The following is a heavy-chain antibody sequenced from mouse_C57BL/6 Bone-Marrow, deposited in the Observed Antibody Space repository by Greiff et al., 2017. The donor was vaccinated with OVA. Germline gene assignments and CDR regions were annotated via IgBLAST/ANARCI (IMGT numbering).Heavy chain of an antibody. CDR2: IDPSDSYN. J-gene: IGHJ4*01. D-gene: IGHD2-4*01. CDR1: GYTFTSYW. CDR3: AREGYDYDGGGYYAMDY. V-gene: IGHV1-50*01. Sequence: QVQLQQPGAELVKPGASVKLSCKASGYTFTSYWMQWVKQRPGQGLEWIGEIDPSDSYNNYNQKFKGKATLTVATSSSTAYIQLSSLTSEDSWVYYCAREGYDYDGGGYYAMDYWGQGTSVTVSS.